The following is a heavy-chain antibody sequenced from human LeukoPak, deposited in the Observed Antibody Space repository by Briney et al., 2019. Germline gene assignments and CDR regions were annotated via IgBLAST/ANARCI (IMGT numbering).Heavy chain of an antibody. V-gene: IGHV4-59*08. Sequence: SETLSLTCTVSGGSISNYYWSWIRQPPGKGLEWIAYIYYTGTTNYNPSLKSRVSISVDTSRNQFSLKLSSVTAADTAVYFCARQIAGYSSSWYLDYWGQGTLVTVSS. CDR2: IYYTGTT. CDR1: GGSISNYY. J-gene: IGHJ4*02. CDR3: ARQIAGYSSSWYLDY. D-gene: IGHD6-13*01.